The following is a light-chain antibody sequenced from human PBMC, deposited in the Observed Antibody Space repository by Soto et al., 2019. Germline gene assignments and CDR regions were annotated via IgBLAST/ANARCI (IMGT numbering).Light chain of an antibody. V-gene: IGKV3-15*01. J-gene: IGKJ4*01. CDR3: QQYSNWPVT. CDR2: GAS. CDR1: QSVTSS. Sequence: EIVMTQSPATLSVSPGERVTFSCRASQSVTSSFAWCNHKPGQAPSLLISGASTGATGIPARFSGSGSGTEFTLTINSLQSEDFAIYYCQQYSNWPVTFGGGTKVDIK.